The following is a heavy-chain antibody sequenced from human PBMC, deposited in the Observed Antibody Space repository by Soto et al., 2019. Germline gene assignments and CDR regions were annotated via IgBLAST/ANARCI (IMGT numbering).Heavy chain of an antibody. D-gene: IGHD2-15*01. Sequence: QVQLQESGPGLVKPSGTLSLTCAVSSDSISSSYWWSWVRQSPGKGPEWIGEISSSGRTHYNPSLKSRVSRAEERSTSQYSLKLSSVTAADTAVYYCARTRGLLAYYYYMDVWGKGITVTVSS. CDR3: ARTRGLLAYYYYMDV. J-gene: IGHJ6*03. CDR1: SDSISSSYW. CDR2: ISSSGRT. V-gene: IGHV4-4*02.